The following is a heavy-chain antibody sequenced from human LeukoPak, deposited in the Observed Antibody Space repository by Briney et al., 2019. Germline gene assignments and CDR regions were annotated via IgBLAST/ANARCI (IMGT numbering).Heavy chain of an antibody. CDR2: ISYDSNYR. V-gene: IGHV3-30*01. Sequence: GGSLRLSCAASGFTFSHYPMHWVRQAPGKGLEWLAVISYDSNYRCYADSVKGRFTISRGNSNNTLYLQIDSLRPEDTAMYFCARDRRYYFDYWGQGTLVTVSS. CDR3: ARDRRYYFDY. J-gene: IGHJ4*02. CDR1: GFTFSHYP.